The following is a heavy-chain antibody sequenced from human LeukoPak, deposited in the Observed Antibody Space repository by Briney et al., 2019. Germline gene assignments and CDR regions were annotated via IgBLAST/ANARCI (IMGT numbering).Heavy chain of an antibody. CDR1: GYTFTGYY. CDR3: AGDRTGKWATSHLLGY. D-gene: IGHD5-24*01. V-gene: IGHV1-2*02. Sequence: GASVKVSCKASGYTFTGYYMHWVRQAPGQGLEWMGWINPNSGGTNYAQKFQGRVTMTRDTSISTAYMELSRLRSDDTAVYYCAGDRTGKWATSHLLGYWGQGTLVTVSS. CDR2: INPNSGGT. J-gene: IGHJ4*02.